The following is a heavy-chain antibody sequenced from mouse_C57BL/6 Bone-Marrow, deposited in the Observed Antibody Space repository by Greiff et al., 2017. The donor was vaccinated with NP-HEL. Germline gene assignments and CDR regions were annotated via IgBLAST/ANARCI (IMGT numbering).Heavy chain of an antibody. V-gene: IGHV1-18*01. D-gene: IGHD1-1*01. Sequence: VQLQQSGPELVKPGASVKIPCKASGYIFTDYNMDWVKQSHGKSLEWIGDINPNNGGTIYNQKFKGKATLTVDKSSSTAYMELRSLTSEDTAVYYCARGSSWYFDVWGTGTTVTVSS. CDR2: INPNNGGT. CDR3: ARGSSWYFDV. J-gene: IGHJ1*03. CDR1: GYIFTDYN.